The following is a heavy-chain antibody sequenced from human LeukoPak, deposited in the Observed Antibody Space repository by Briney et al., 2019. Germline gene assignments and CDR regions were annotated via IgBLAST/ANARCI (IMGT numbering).Heavy chain of an antibody. CDR2: ISSSSSYI. CDR3: ARDATWELPFDY. V-gene: IGHV3-21*01. CDR1: GFTFSSYA. D-gene: IGHD1-26*01. Sequence: GGSLRLSCAASGFTFSSYAMNWVRQAPWKGLEWVSSISSSSSYIYYADSVKGRFTISRDNAKNSLYLQMNSLRAEDTAVYYCARDATWELPFDYWGQGTLVTVPS. J-gene: IGHJ4*02.